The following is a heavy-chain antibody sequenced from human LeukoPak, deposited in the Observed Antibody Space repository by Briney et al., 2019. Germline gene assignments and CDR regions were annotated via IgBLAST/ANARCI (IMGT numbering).Heavy chain of an antibody. Sequence: TGGSLRLSCAASGSTFTNYGMHWVRQAPGKGLEWVALITYDGYYKYYSDSVKGRFTISSDTSKNTLYLQMNSLRAEDTAVYYCARDLSPVVRASPMGYWGQGTPVTVSS. CDR2: ITYDGYYK. J-gene: IGHJ4*02. CDR1: GSTFTNYG. CDR3: ARDLSPVVRASPMGY. V-gene: IGHV3-30*03. D-gene: IGHD3-10*01.